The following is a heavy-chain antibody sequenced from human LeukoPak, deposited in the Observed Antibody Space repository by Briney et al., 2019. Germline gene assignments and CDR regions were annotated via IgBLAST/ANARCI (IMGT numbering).Heavy chain of an antibody. V-gene: IGHV3-21*06. CDR1: GFTFRIYS. CDR2: ISGGSNYI. Sequence: GGSLRLSCAASGFTFRIYSMNWVRQAPGKGLEWVASISGGSNYIYYVDSVKGRFTISRDNANNLLNLQMVSLRAEDTAVYYCATGFCNRTNCFRAFDIWAEGQWSPSLQ. J-gene: IGHJ3*02. CDR3: ATGFCNRTNCFRAFDI. D-gene: IGHD2-2*01.